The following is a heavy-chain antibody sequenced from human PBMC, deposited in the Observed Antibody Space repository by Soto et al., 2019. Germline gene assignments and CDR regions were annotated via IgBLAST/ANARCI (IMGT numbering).Heavy chain of an antibody. CDR2: INPNSGGT. Sequence: GASVKVSCKASGYTFTGYYMHWVRQAPGQGLEWMGWINPNSGGTNYAQKFQGWVTMTRDTSISTAYMELSSLRSEDTAVYYCARGFPDVHYYYGMDVWGQGTTVTVSS. CDR1: GYTFTGYY. J-gene: IGHJ6*02. CDR3: ARGFPDVHYYYGMDV. V-gene: IGHV1-2*04.